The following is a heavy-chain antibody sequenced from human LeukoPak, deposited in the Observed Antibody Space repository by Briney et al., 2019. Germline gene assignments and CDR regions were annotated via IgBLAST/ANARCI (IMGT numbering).Heavy chain of an antibody. J-gene: IGHJ5*02. CDR1: GYTFTSYD. CDR2: MNPNSGNT. D-gene: IGHD3-3*01. V-gene: IGHV1-8*01. CDR3: ARGPLEYYDFWSGYRSDNWFDP. Sequence: ASVKVSCKASGYTFTSYDINWVRQATGQGLEWMGWMNPNSGNTGYAQKFQGRVTMTRNTPISTAYMELSSLRSEDTAVYYCARGPLEYYDFWSGYRSDNWFDPWGQGTLVTVSS.